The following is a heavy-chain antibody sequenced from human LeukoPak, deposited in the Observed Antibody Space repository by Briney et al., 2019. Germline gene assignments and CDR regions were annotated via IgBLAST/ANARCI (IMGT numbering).Heavy chain of an antibody. CDR2: IAYDGSIT. CDR3: AKSDWFDP. J-gene: IGHJ5*02. CDR1: GFTLSSYP. Sequence: PGGSLRLSCAASGFTLSSYPMHWVRQAPGKGLEWLAVIAYDGSITLYTDSVKGRFTISRDNAKNTLYLQMNSLRVEDTAVYYCAKSDWFDPWGQGTLVTVSS. V-gene: IGHV3-30-3*02.